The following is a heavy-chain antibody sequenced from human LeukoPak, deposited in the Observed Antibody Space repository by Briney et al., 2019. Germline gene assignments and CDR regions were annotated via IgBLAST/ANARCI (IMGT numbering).Heavy chain of an antibody. J-gene: IGHJ4*02. Sequence: SGTLSLTCAVSGGSISSSNWWSWVRQPPGKGLEWIGEIYHSGSTYYNPSLKSRVTISVDTSKNQFSLKLSSVTAADTAVYYCARGDYDILTGYYHPPDYWGQGTLVTVSS. V-gene: IGHV4-4*02. CDR1: GGSISSSNW. CDR3: ARGDYDILTGYYHPPDY. D-gene: IGHD3-9*01. CDR2: IYHSGST.